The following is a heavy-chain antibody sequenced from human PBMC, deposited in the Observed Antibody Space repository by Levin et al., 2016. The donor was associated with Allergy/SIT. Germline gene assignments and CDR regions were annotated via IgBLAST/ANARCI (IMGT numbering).Heavy chain of an antibody. V-gene: IGHV1-69*06. J-gene: IGHJ6*02. CDR2: IIPIFGTA. D-gene: IGHD6-6*01. Sequence: SVKVSCKASGGTFSSYAISWVRQAPGQGLEWMGGIIPIFGTANYAQKFQGRVTITADKSTSTAYMELSSLRSEDTAVYYCAVQAHYYYYGMDVWGQGTTVTVSS. CDR3: AVQAHYYYYGMDV. CDR1: GGTFSSYA.